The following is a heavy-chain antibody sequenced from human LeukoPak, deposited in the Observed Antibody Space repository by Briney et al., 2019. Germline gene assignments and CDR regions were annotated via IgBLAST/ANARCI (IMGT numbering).Heavy chain of an antibody. V-gene: IGHV3-66*01. D-gene: IGHD3-10*01. Sequence: GSLRLSCAASGFTVSSNYMSWVRQAPGKGLECVSVFYSGGDTYYADSVKGRFTISRDNSKNMVYLQMNSLRAEDTAVYYCARGPRGSGSYSYYFDYWGQGTLVTVSS. J-gene: IGHJ4*02. CDR1: GFTVSSNY. CDR2: FYSGGDT. CDR3: ARGPRGSGSYSYYFDY.